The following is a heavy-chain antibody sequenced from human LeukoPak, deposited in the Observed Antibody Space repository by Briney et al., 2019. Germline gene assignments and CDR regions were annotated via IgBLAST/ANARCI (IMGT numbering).Heavy chain of an antibody. Sequence: SETLSLTCSVSGSSVSSGTYYWSWIRQPPGKGLEWIGNVHHSGITNYNSSLKSRVIISLDTSKNQFSPKLSSVTAADTALYYCARGVLYWGQGTLVTASS. J-gene: IGHJ4*01. V-gene: IGHV4-61*01. CDR3: ARGVLY. D-gene: IGHD2-8*01. CDR1: GSSVSSGTYY. CDR2: VHHSGIT.